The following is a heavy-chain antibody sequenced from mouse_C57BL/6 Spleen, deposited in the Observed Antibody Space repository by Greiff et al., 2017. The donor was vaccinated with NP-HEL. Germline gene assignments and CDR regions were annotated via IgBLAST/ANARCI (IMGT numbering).Heavy chain of an antibody. J-gene: IGHJ4*01. CDR2: ILPGSGST. CDR3: ARRLGITRGDY. D-gene: IGHD1-1*01. Sequence: QVTLKESGAELMKPGASVKLSCKATGYTFTGYWIEWVKQRPGHGLEWIGEILPGSGSTNYNAKFKGKGTFTAATSSNPAYMQLSSLTTEDSAIYYCARRLGITRGDYWGQGPSVTVSS. V-gene: IGHV1-9*01. CDR1: GYTFTGYW.